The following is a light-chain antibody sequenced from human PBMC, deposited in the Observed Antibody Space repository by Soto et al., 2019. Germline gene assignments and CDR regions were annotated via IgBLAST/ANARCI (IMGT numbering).Light chain of an antibody. CDR2: DAS. CDR1: QSVSTY. Sequence: EILLTQSPATLSLSPGERATLSCRASQSVSTYLAWYQQNPGQAPRLLIYDASNMATGIPARFSGSGSGTDFTLTISSLEPEDFAVYYCQQRSNWPLLTFGGGTRVEIK. V-gene: IGKV3-11*01. J-gene: IGKJ4*01. CDR3: QQRSNWPLLT.